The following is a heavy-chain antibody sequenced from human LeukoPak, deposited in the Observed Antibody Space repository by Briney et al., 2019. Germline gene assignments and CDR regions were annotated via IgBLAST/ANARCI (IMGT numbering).Heavy chain of an antibody. V-gene: IGHV3-30-3*01. Sequence: GGSLRLSCAASGFTFSSYAMHWVRQAPGKGLEWVAVISYDGSNKYYADSVKGRFTIFRDNSKNTLYLQMNSLRAEDTAVYYCARGIAVAGTLVYWGQGTLVTVSS. J-gene: IGHJ4*02. D-gene: IGHD6-19*01. CDR1: GFTFSSYA. CDR3: ARGIAVAGTLVY. CDR2: ISYDGSNK.